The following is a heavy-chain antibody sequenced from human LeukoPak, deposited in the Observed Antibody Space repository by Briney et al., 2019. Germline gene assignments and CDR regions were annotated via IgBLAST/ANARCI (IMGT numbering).Heavy chain of an antibody. CDR1: GFTFSNYW. CDR3: ARLGMIQAYSTEDY. CDR2: IKKDGIEK. J-gene: IGHJ4*02. D-gene: IGHD6-13*01. Sequence: PGGSLRLSCAASGFTFSNYWMSWVRQAPGKGLEWVANIKKDGIEKYYVDSVKGRITISRDNSKNTLYLQMNSLRAEDTAVYYRARLGMIQAYSTEDYWGQGTLVTVSS. V-gene: IGHV3-7*03.